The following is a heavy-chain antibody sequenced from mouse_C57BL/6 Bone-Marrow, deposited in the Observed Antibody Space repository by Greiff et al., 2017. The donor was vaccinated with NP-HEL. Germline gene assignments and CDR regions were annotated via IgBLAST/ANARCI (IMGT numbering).Heavy chain of an antibody. Sequence: EVKLQESGAELVRPGASVKLSCTASGFNIKDDYMHWVKQRPEQGLEWIGWIDPENGDTEYASKFQGKATITADTSSNTAYLQLSSLTSEDTAVYYCTKGGYAPYSDVWGTGTTVTVSS. CDR1: GFNIKDDY. CDR2: IDPENGDT. CDR3: TKGGYAPYSDV. D-gene: IGHD2-10*02. J-gene: IGHJ1*03. V-gene: IGHV14-4*01.